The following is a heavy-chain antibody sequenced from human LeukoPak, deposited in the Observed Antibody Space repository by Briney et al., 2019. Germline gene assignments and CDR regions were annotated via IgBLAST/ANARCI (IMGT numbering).Heavy chain of an antibody. V-gene: IGHV4-34*01. Sequence: SETLSLTCAVYGGSFSGYYWSWIRQPPGKGLEWIGEINHSGSTNYNPSLKSRVTISVDTSKNQFSLKLSSVTAADTAVYYCARGRGSGYYKYYFDYWGQGTLVTVSS. CDR2: INHSGST. J-gene: IGHJ4*02. CDR3: ARGRGSGYYKYYFDY. D-gene: IGHD3-22*01. CDR1: GGSFSGYY.